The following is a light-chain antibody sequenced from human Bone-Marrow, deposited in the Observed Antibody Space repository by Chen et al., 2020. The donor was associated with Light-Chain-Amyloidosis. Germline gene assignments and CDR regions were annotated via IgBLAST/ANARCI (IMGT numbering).Light chain of an antibody. CDR3: QQYLTTPQT. CDR1: QSLLYKSNDKNY. CDR2: WAF. J-gene: IGKJ1*01. Sequence: DIVMKQSPDSVALSPGERATIMCKSSQSLLYKSNDKNYVAWFQQKAGQPPKLLIYWAFMRQFGVPDRFRGSGSGTDFTLTISNLQAEDVAVYFCQQYLTTPQTFGQGTRVEI. V-gene: IGKV4-1*01.